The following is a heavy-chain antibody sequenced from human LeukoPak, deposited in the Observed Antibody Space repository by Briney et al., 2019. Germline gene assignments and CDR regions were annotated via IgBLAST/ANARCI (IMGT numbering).Heavy chain of an antibody. CDR2: IYYSGST. V-gene: IGHV4-39*01. CDR1: GVSISSSSYY. Sequence: SETLSLTCTVSGVSISSSSYYWGWIRQPPGKGLEWIGRIYYSGSTYDNPSLKSRVTISVDTSKNQFSLKLSSVPAADTAVYYCARRPEYYYGSGSYSEYYFDYWGQGTLVTVSS. D-gene: IGHD3-10*01. CDR3: ARRPEYYYGSGSYSEYYFDY. J-gene: IGHJ4*02.